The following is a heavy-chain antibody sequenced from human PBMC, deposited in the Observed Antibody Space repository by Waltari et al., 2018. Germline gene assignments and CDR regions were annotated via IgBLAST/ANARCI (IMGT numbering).Heavy chain of an antibody. Sequence: EVQLVESGGGLVQPGGSLRLSCAASGFTFSSYWMSWVRQAPGKGVGWVAKKKQDGSGKYYVDSVKGRFTISRDKAKNSLYLQRNSLRAEDTAVYYCARGGAAAGKDFYYYYGMDVWGQGTTVIVSS. CDR2: KKQDGSGK. J-gene: IGHJ6*02. CDR1: GFTFSSYW. D-gene: IGHD6-13*01. V-gene: IGHV3-7*01. CDR3: ARGGAAAGKDFYYYYGMDV.